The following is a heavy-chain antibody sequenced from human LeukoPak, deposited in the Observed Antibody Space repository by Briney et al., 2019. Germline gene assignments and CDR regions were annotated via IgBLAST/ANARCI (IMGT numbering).Heavy chain of an antibody. D-gene: IGHD7-27*01. CDR2: IYYSGST. Sequence: PSETLSLTCTVSGGSISSYYWSWIRQPPGKGLEWIGYIYYSGSTNYNPSLKSRVTISVDTSKNQFSLKLSSVTAADTAVYYCARANWGYDYWGQGTLVTVSS. J-gene: IGHJ4*02. CDR3: ARANWGYDY. V-gene: IGHV4-59*12. CDR1: GGSISSYY.